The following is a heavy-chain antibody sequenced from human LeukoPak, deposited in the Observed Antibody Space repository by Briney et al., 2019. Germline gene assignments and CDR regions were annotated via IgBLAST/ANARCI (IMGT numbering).Heavy chain of an antibody. D-gene: IGHD5-18*01. CDR1: GFTFTKAW. CDR2: ISGDGGST. CDR3: AKDSYTFGSYAAFDI. J-gene: IGHJ3*02. Sequence: PGGSLRLSCAASGFTFTKAWMSWVRQAPGKGLEWVSAISGDGGSTYYADSVRGGFTISRDNSEDTLYLQMNSLRAEDTSLYYCAKDSYTFGSYAAFDIWGQGALVTVSS. V-gene: IGHV3-23*01.